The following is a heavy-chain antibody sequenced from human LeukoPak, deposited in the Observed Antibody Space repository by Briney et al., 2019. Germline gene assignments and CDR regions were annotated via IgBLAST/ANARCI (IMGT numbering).Heavy chain of an antibody. D-gene: IGHD3-3*01. Sequence: GSLRLSCTASGFTFRDYNMNWVRQAPGKGLEWVSYISSGSSTIEYADSVKGRFTISRDDAKNSLFLQMNSLRAEDTAVDYCARANDFPNFYYYMDVWGKGTTVTVSS. CDR3: ARANDFPNFYYYMDV. J-gene: IGHJ6*03. CDR2: ISSGSSTI. CDR1: GFTFRDYN. V-gene: IGHV3-48*01.